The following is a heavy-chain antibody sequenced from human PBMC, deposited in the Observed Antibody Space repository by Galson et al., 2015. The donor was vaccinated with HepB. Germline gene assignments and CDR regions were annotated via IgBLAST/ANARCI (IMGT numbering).Heavy chain of an antibody. CDR2: IGTAGDT. D-gene: IGHD4-11*01. Sequence: SLRLSCAASGSTFSNFDMHWVRQATGKGLEWVSVIGTAGDTYYPGSVKGRFTISRENAKNSLYLQMNSLRAGDTAVYYCARSVSLGMDVWGQGTTVTVSS. J-gene: IGHJ6*02. V-gene: IGHV3-13*04. CDR3: ARSVSLGMDV. CDR1: GSTFSNFD.